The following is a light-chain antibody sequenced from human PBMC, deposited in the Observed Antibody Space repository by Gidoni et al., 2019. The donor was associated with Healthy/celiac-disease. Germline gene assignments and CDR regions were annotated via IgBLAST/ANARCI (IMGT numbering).Light chain of an antibody. CDR1: QDISNY. Sequence: LQLTQSPSSLSASVGDRVTITFQASQDISNYLNWYQQKPGKAPKLLIYDASNLETGVPSRFSGSGSGTDFTFTISSLQPEDIATYYCQQYDNLPLTFGGGTKVEIK. V-gene: IGKV1-33*01. J-gene: IGKJ4*01. CDR3: QQYDNLPLT. CDR2: DAS.